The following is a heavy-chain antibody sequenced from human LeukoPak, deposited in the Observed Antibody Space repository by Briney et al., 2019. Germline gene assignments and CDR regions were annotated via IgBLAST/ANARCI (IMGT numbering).Heavy chain of an antibody. CDR1: GFTFGDCY. Sequence: PGGSLRLSCAASGFTFGDCYMSWVRQAPGKGLEWVSVIYSGGSTYYADSVKGRFTISRDNSKNTLYLQMNSLRAEDTAVYYCATHSGYSSGWYFDDAFDIWGQGTMVTVSS. CDR3: ATHSGYSSGWYFDDAFDI. CDR2: IYSGGST. D-gene: IGHD6-19*01. J-gene: IGHJ3*02. V-gene: IGHV3-66*04.